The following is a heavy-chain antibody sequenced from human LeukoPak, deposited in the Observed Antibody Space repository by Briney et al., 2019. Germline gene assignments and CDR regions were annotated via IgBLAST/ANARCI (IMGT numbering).Heavy chain of an antibody. CDR2: IYYNGNT. V-gene: IGHV4-39*07. CDR1: GGSITNNSYY. D-gene: IGHD5/OR15-5a*01. Sequence: PSETLSLTCSVSGGSITNNSYYWAWIRQPPGKGLEWIGNIYYNGNTYYNSSLKSRVTISVDTSTNQSSLRLGSVAAAYTSVSYFASSRVPGYFDYWGQGTLVTVSS. J-gene: IGHJ4*03. CDR3: ASSRVPGYFDY.